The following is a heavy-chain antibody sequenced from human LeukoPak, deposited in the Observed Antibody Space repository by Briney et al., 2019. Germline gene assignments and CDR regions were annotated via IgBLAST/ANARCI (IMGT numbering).Heavy chain of an antibody. CDR2: IDSDGSST. J-gene: IGHJ4*02. CDR3: ARGGMTTVTGNDY. V-gene: IGHV3-74*01. CDR1: GFTFRTYW. D-gene: IGHD4-17*01. Sequence: GGSLRLSCAASGFTFRTYWMHWVRQAPGKGLVWVSRIDSDGSSTNYADSVKGRFTISRDNANNTLYLQMNSLRAEDTAVYYCARGGMTTVTGNDYWAQGTLVTVSS.